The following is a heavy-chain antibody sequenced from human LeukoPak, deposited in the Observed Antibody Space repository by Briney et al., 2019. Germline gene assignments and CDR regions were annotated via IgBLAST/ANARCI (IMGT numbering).Heavy chain of an antibody. CDR1: GGTFSNYA. V-gene: IGHV1-69*06. CDR2: IIPVIGTV. CDR3: ATWVEGPRPPGSQWELPHGYFDY. D-gene: IGHD1-26*01. Sequence: ASVKVSCKASGGTFSNYAISWVRQAPGQGLEWMGGIIPVIGTVHYAQKFQGRVTMTEDTSTDTAYMELSSLRSEDTAVYYCATWVEGPRPPGSQWELPHGYFDYWGQGTLVTVSS. J-gene: IGHJ4*02.